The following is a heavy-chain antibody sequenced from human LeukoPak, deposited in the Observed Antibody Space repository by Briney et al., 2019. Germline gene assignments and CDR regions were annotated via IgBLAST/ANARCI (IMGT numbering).Heavy chain of an antibody. V-gene: IGHV3-30-3*01. J-gene: IGHJ4*02. CDR2: ITENGGTK. CDR3: VRQSEGLDY. CDR1: GFTFSPHT. D-gene: IGHD6-19*01. Sequence: PGRSLRLSCAASGFTFSPHTMHWVRQAPGKGLEWVAVITENGGTKYYAESVKGRFSVSRDDSKNTPHLQMSSLTIDDTAVYFCVRQSEGLDYWGQGTLVTVSS.